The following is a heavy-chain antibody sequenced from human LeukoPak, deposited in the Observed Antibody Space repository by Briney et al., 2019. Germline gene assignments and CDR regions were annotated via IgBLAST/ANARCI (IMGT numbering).Heavy chain of an antibody. CDR1: GYTFTSYD. Sequence: GASVKVSCKASGYTFTSYDINWVRQATGQGLEWMGWMNPNSGNTGYAQKFQGRVTMTRNTSISTAYMELSSLRSEDTAVYYCAKMGFGGLGSYYPPTPYYYYYMDVWGKGTTVTVSS. J-gene: IGHJ6*03. D-gene: IGHD3-10*01. V-gene: IGHV1-8*01. CDR3: AKMGFGGLGSYYPPTPYYYYYMDV. CDR2: MNPNSGNT.